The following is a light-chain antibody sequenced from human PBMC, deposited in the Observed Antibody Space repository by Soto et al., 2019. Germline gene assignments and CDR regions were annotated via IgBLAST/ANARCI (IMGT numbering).Light chain of an antibody. CDR3: QQRQYWPPIT. V-gene: IGKV3D-20*02. CDR1: QTVRNNY. Sequence: EFVLTQSPGTLSLSPGERATLSCRASQTVRNNYLAWYQQKPGQAPRLLIYAASRRAPGIPDRFSASGSGTDFTLTISRLEPEDCAIYYCQQRQYWPPITFGQGTRLEI. CDR2: AAS. J-gene: IGKJ5*01.